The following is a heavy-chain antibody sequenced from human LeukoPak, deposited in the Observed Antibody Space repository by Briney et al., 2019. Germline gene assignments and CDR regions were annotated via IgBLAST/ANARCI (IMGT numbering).Heavy chain of an antibody. CDR1: GYTFTSYA. Sequence: GASVKVSCKASGYTFTSYAMHWVRQAPGQRLEWMGWINAGNGNTKYSQKFQGRVTITRDTSASTAYMELSSLRSEDTAVYYCTRSDIVVVPAANFYWGQGTLVTVSS. V-gene: IGHV1-3*01. J-gene: IGHJ4*02. CDR3: TRSDIVVVPAANFY. D-gene: IGHD2-2*01. CDR2: INAGNGNT.